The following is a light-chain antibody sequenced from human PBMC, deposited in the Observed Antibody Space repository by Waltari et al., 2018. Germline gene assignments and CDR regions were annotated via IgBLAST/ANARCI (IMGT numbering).Light chain of an antibody. CDR2: GAS. CDR1: AGISTF. Sequence: DLQMTQSTSSLSASVGDRVTITCRTRAGISTFLNWYQPKPGRAPNILIYGASSLQSAAPSRFSGSGAEKDFTLTISSLQPEDIVTYYCQQSYITPYTFGQGRKVAI. V-gene: IGKV1-39*01. CDR3: QQSYITPYT. J-gene: IGKJ2*01.